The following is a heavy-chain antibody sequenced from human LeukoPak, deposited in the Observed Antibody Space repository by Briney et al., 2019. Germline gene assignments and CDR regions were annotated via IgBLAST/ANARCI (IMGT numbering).Heavy chain of an antibody. J-gene: IGHJ4*02. CDR1: GYSISSGYY. Sequence: SETLSLTCTVSGYSISSGYYWGWIRRPPGKGLEWIGSIYHSGSTYYNPSLKSRVTISIDTSKNQFSLKLSSVTAADTAIYYCARPFLRFSSGWHFDYWGQGILVTVSS. CDR3: ARPFLRFSSGWHFDY. D-gene: IGHD6-19*01. V-gene: IGHV4-38-2*02. CDR2: IYHSGST.